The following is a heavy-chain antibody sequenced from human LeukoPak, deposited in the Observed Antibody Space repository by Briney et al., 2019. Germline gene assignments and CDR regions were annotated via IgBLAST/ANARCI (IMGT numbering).Heavy chain of an antibody. Sequence: SVKVSCKASGGTFSSYAISWVRQAPGQGLEWMGGIIPIFGTANYAQKFQGRVTITADESTSTAYMELSSLRSEDTAVYYCARDSRVGGRPGNWFDPWGQGTLVTVSS. J-gene: IGHJ5*02. D-gene: IGHD3-3*01. CDR3: ARDSRVGGRPGNWFDP. CDR2: IIPIFGTA. V-gene: IGHV1-69*01. CDR1: GGTFSSYA.